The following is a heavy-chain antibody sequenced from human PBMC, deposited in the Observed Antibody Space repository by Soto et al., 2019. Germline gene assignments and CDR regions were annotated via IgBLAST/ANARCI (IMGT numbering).Heavy chain of an antibody. CDR3: ARDSLRFFEWPESGWFDP. CDR2: ISAYNGNT. Sequence: GASVKASCEASGYRYASCCSRWAQQDPGEGHEWMGWISAYNGNTNYAQKLPGRVTMTTDTSTSTASMELRSRRSDATAVYYSARDSLRFFEWPESGWFDPWGQGTLVTVSS. J-gene: IGHJ5*02. CDR1: GYRYASCC. D-gene: IGHD3-3*01. V-gene: IGHV1-18*04.